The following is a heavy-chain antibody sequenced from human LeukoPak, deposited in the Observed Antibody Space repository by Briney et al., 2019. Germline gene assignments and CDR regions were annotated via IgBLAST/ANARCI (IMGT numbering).Heavy chain of an antibody. Sequence: PGGSLRLSCAASGFTFSSYGMHWVRQAPGKGLEWVAVIWYDGSNKYYADSVKGRFTISRDDSINTAYLQMKSLKTEDTALYYCTRDSGTYNWFDPWGQGTLVTVSS. CDR3: TRDSGTYNWFDP. V-gene: IGHV3-33*01. CDR2: IWYDGSNK. D-gene: IGHD1-26*01. J-gene: IGHJ5*02. CDR1: GFTFSSYG.